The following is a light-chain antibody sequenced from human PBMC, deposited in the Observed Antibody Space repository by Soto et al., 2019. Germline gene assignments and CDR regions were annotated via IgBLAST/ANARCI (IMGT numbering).Light chain of an antibody. Sequence: IQMTRSPSSLSASVGDSVTVTCRASQSINIYLNWYQQKPGKAPTLLIYGASSLQSGVPSRFTGRGSRTDFTLTFMSLQPEDCASYYCQHSHISPFTFGQGTKLEIK. CDR1: QSINIY. J-gene: IGKJ2*01. CDR2: GAS. V-gene: IGKV1-39*01. CDR3: QHSHISPFT.